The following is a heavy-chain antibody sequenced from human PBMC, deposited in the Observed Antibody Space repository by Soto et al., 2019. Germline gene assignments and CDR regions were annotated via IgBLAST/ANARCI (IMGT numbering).Heavy chain of an antibody. CDR1: GFTFSSYG. CDR3: ARGEHYYYGSGSYYHVDY. CDR2: IWYDGSNK. J-gene: IGHJ4*02. V-gene: IGHV3-33*01. Sequence: GGSLRLSCAASGFTFSSYGMHWVRQAPGKGLEWVAVIWYDGSNKYYADSVKGRFTISRDNSKNTLYLQMNSLRAEDTAVYYCARGEHYYYGSGSYYHVDYWGQGTLVTVSS. D-gene: IGHD3-10*01.